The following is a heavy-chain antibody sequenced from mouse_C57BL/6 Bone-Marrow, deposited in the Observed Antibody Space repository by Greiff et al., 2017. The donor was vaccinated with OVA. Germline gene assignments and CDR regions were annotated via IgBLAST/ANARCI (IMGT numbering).Heavy chain of an antibody. D-gene: IGHD1-1*01. CDR1: GFTFSNYW. CDR3: TGHGTPFAY. V-gene: IGHV6-3*01. J-gene: IGHJ3*01. CDR2: IRLKSDNYAT. Sequence: EVQLVESGGGLVQPGGSMKLSCVASGFTFSNYWMNWVRQSPEKGLEWVAQIRLKSDNYATHYAESVKGRFTISRDDSKSSVYLQMNNLRAEDTGIYYCTGHGTPFAYWGQGTLVTVSA.